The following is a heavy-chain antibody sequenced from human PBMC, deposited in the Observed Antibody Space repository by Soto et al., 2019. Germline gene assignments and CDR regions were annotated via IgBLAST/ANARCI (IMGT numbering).Heavy chain of an antibody. Sequence: GGSLRLSCAASEFTFSKNSMNLVRQAPGKGLEWISYINYNSETIYYADSVKGRFTISRYTSKNTLYLQRNSLRAEDTAVYYCAKSIPGPMAHFDYWAQGTLVPVSS. V-gene: IGHV3-48*04. J-gene: IGHJ4*02. CDR3: AKSIPGPMAHFDY. CDR1: EFTFSKNS. CDR2: INYNSETI.